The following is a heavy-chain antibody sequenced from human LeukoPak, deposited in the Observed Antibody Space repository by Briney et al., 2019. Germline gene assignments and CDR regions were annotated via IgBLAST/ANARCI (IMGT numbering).Heavy chain of an antibody. D-gene: IGHD2-21*02. Sequence: GGSLRLSCAASGFTFSSYSMNWVRQAPGKGLEWVSSTSSSSSYIYYADSVKGRFTISRDNAKNSLYLQMNSLRAEDTAVYYCAREEVTAIPAYWGQGTLVTVSS. CDR2: TSSSSSYI. CDR1: GFTFSSYS. V-gene: IGHV3-21*01. J-gene: IGHJ4*02. CDR3: AREEVTAIPAY.